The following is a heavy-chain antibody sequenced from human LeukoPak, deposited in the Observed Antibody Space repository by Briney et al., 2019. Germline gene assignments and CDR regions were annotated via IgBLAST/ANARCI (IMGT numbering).Heavy chain of an antibody. CDR2: ISYDGSNK. D-gene: IGHD3-3*01. CDR3: AKSLYDFWSGYQAKLDY. V-gene: IGHV3-30*18. CDR1: GCTFSSYG. J-gene: IGHJ4*02. Sequence: PGGSLRLSCAASGCTFSSYGMHWVRQAPGKGLEWVAVISYDGSNKYYADSVKGRFTISRDNSKNTLYLQMNSLRAEDTAVYYCAKSLYDFWSGYQAKLDYWGQGTLVTVSS.